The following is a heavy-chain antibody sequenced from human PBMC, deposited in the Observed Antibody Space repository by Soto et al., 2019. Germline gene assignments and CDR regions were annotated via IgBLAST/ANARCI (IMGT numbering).Heavy chain of an antibody. J-gene: IGHJ4*02. CDR2: IYYSGSIFYTGST. V-gene: IGHV4-61*01. CDR1: GGSLSSGTYY. Sequence: SETLSLTCTVSGGSLSSGTYYWSWIRQPPGKGLEWIGYIYYSGSIFYTGSTNYNPSLKSRVTISVDTSKNQFSLKLSSVTAADTAVYYCARDPGLDYWGQGTLVTVSS. CDR3: ARDPGLDY.